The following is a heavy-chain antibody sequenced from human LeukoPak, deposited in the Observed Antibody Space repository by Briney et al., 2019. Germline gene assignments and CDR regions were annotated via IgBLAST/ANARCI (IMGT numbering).Heavy chain of an antibody. CDR1: GFAVSSNY. CDR3: ARRGTGHGMDV. V-gene: IGHV3-74*01. J-gene: IGHJ6*02. D-gene: IGHD1-1*01. Sequence: GGSLRLSCAASGFAVSSNYMNWVRQAPGKGLVWVSRINNDGSSASYVDSVKGRFTISRDNAKNTLFLQMNSLRAEDTAVYYCARRGTGHGMDVWGQGTTVIVSS. CDR2: INNDGSSA.